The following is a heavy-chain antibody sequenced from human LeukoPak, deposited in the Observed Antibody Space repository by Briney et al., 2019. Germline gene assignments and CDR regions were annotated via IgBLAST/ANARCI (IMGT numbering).Heavy chain of an antibody. CDR1: GYTFTGYY. V-gene: IGHV1-2*02. Sequence: GASVKVSCEASGYTFTGYYMHWVRQAPGQGLEWMGWINPNSGGTNYAQKFQGRVTMTRDTSISTAYMEQSRLRSDDTAVYYCARDGARKRAFDIWGQGTMVTVSS. CDR3: ARDGARKRAFDI. J-gene: IGHJ3*02. D-gene: IGHD4/OR15-4a*01. CDR2: INPNSGGT.